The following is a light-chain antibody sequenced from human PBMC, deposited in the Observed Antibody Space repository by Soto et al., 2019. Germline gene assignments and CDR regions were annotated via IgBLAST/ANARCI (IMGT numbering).Light chain of an antibody. V-gene: IGLV1-44*01. CDR1: SSNIGSNT. CDR2: SNS. CDR3: AAWDDSLNGYV. Sequence: QSVLTQPPSASGTPGQSVTISCSGSSSNIGSNTVNWYQQLPGTAPKLLIYSNSQRPSGGPDRFSGSKSGTSASLAISGLQSEDEADYYCAAWDDSLNGYVFGTGTKLTVL. J-gene: IGLJ1*01.